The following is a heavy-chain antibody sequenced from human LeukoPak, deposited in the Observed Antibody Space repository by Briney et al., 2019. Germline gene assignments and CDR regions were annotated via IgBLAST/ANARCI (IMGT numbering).Heavy chain of an antibody. D-gene: IGHD3-22*01. CDR3: ARGFTITMIPASNFDY. CDR1: GYTFTGYY. J-gene: IGHJ4*02. V-gene: IGHV1-2*02. Sequence: ASVKVSCKASGYTFTGYYMHWVRQAPGQGLEWVGWINPNSGGTNYAQKFQGRVTMTRDTSISTAYMELSRLRSDDTAVYYCARGFTITMIPASNFDYWGQGTLVTVSS. CDR2: INPNSGGT.